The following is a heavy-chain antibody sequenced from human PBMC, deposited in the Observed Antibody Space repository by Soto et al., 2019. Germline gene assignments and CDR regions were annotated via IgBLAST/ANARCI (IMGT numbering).Heavy chain of an antibody. J-gene: IGHJ4*02. CDR3: ATAYDILTARDY. CDR2: ISYDGSNK. Sequence: GGSLRLSCAASGFTFSSYGMHWVRQAPGKGLEWVAVISYDGSNKYYADSVKGRFAISRDNSKNTLYLQMNSLRAEDTAVYYCATAYDILTARDYWGQGTLVTVSS. D-gene: IGHD3-9*01. CDR1: GFTFSSYG. V-gene: IGHV3-30*03.